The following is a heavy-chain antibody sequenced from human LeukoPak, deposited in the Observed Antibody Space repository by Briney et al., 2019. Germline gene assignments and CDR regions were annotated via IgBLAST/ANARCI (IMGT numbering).Heavy chain of an antibody. J-gene: IGHJ4*02. CDR3: AVVIATNYFHY. D-gene: IGHD2-21*01. Sequence: GGSLRLSCAASGFTFNSYTMNWVRQTPGKGLEWVSLISGSGNYIYYRDSVKGRFTISRDNAENSLYLQMNSLRAEDTAVYYCAVVIATNYFHYWGQGTLLTVSS. CDR1: GFTFNSYT. CDR2: ISGSGNYI. V-gene: IGHV3-21*01.